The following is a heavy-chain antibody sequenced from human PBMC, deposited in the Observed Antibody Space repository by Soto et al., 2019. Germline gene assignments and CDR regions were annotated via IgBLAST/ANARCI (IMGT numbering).Heavy chain of an antibody. CDR2: IDPSDSYT. V-gene: IGHV5-10-1*01. CDR1: GYSFTSYW. J-gene: IGHJ6*02. CDR3: ARHSPGYCSGGSCQNYYYYYGMDV. Sequence: PGESLKISCKGSGYSFTSYWISWVRQMPGKGLEWMGRIDPSDSYTNYSPSFQGHVTISADKSISTAYLQWSSLKASDTAMYYCARHSPGYCSGGSCQNYYYYYGMDVWGQGTTVTVSS. D-gene: IGHD2-15*01.